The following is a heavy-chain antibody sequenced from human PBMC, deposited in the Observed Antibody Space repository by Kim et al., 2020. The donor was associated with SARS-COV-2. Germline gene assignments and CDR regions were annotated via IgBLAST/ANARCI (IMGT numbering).Heavy chain of an antibody. CDR3: ARDGGSGSFSVY. Sequence: AGTVQGRFNLSRDNSKNTLYLQMNSLRAEDTAVYYCARDGGSGSFSVYWGQGTLVTVSS. V-gene: IGHV3-30*01. J-gene: IGHJ4*02. D-gene: IGHD3-10*01.